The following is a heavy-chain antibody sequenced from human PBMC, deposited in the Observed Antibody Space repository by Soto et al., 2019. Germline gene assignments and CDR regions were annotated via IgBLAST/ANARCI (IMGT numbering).Heavy chain of an antibody. V-gene: IGHV4-59*01. CDR2: IYYSGST. J-gene: IGHJ5*02. Sequence: QVQLQESGPGLVKPSETLSLTCTVSGGSISSYYWSWIRQPPGKGLEWIGYIYYSGSTNYNPSLKSRVTISVDTSKNQFSLKLSSVTAADTAVYYCARDQLRSTQNWFDPWGQGTLVTVSS. CDR1: GGSISSYY. CDR3: ARDQLRSTQNWFDP. D-gene: IGHD4-17*01.